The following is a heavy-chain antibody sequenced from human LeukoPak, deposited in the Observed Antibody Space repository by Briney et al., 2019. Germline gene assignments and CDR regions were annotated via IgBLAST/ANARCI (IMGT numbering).Heavy chain of an antibody. CDR2: ITGSGATT. Sequence: GGSLRLSCAATGFTFSGYAMTWVRQAPGKGLEWVSGITGSGATTYYAGSVKGRFTISRDNSKNTLYLKMNSLRAEDTAVYYCANLVCSTSFRLDPWGQGTLVIVSS. CDR1: GFTFSGYA. D-gene: IGHD5/OR15-5a*01. J-gene: IGHJ5*02. CDR3: ANLVCSTSFRLDP. V-gene: IGHV3-23*01.